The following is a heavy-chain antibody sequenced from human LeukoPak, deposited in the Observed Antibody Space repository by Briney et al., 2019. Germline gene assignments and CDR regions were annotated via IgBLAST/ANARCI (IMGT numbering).Heavy chain of an antibody. Sequence: SETLSLTCAVYGGSFSGYYWNWIRQPPGKGLERIGEINHSGSTNYNPSLKSRVTISLDTSKNQFSLKLSSVTAADTAVYYCARGKFLTYYDFWSGDYYYMDVWGKGTTVTVSS. D-gene: IGHD3-3*01. CDR1: GGSFSGYY. J-gene: IGHJ6*03. CDR2: INHSGST. V-gene: IGHV4-34*01. CDR3: ARGKFLTYYDFWSGDYYYMDV.